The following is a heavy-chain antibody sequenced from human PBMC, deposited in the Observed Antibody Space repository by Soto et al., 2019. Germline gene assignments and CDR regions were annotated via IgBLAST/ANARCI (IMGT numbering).Heavy chain of an antibody. CDR2: INSDGSVS. D-gene: IGHD2-15*01. Sequence: EVKLVESGGGLVQPGGSLRLSCAAAGFTFSNYWMYWVRQAPGQGLVWVSRINSDGSVSRYADSVKGRLTISRDNVKNTLYLQMNSLRVEDTAVYYCARGDCVGGSCYSLAGTFHYYIDVGCKGTRITVFS. J-gene: IGHJ6*03. CDR1: GFTFSNYW. V-gene: IGHV3-74*01. CDR3: ARGDCVGGSCYSLAGTFHYYIDV.